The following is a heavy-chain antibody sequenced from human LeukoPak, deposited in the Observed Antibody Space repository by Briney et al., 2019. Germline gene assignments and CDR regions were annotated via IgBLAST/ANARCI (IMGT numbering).Heavy chain of an antibody. Sequence: ASVKVSCKASGYTFTGYYMHWVRQAPGQGLEWMGWINPNSGGTNYAQKFQGRVTMTRDTSISTAYMELSRLRSDDTAVYYCARGPDTSGYYPFDYWGQGTLVTVSS. J-gene: IGHJ4*02. D-gene: IGHD3-22*01. CDR2: INPNSGGT. CDR1: GYTFTGYY. CDR3: ARGPDTSGYYPFDY. V-gene: IGHV1-2*02.